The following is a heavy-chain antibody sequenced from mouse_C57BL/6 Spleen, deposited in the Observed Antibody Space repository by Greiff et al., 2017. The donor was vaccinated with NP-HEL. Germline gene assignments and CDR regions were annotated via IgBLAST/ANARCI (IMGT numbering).Heavy chain of an antibody. CDR1: GFTFSSYG. CDR3: ARHERPYDGYYRYFDV. J-gene: IGHJ1*03. Sequence: EVQRVESGGDLVKPGGSLKLSCAASGFTFSSYGMSWVRQTPDKRLEWVATISSGGSYTYYPDSVKGRFTISRDNAKNTLYLQMSSLKSEDTAMYYCARHERPYDGYYRYFDVWGTGTTVTVSS. D-gene: IGHD2-3*01. V-gene: IGHV5-6*01. CDR2: ISSGGSYT.